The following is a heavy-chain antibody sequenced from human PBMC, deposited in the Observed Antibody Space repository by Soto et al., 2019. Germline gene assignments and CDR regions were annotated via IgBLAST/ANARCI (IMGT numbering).Heavy chain of an antibody. CDR3: ARGYSRQPREY. CDR1: GYSFTSYY. V-gene: IGHV1-46*01. D-gene: IGHD5-12*01. J-gene: IGHJ4*02. CDR2: LNPGGGGA. Sequence: QVQLVQSGAEVKKPGASVKVSCKASGYSFTSYYLHWVRQAPGQGLELMGVLNPGGGGATYAQKFQGSVTMTRDTSTPTVYMELSSLRAEDTAMYYCARGYSRQPREYWGQGTLVTVSS.